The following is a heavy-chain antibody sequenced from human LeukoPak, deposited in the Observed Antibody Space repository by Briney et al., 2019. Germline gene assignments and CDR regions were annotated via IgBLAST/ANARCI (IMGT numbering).Heavy chain of an antibody. V-gene: IGHV1-2*02. J-gene: IGHJ4*02. CDR1: GYTFTDYF. CDR3: AKAVRGGEYYFDY. D-gene: IGHD3-10*01. Sequence: GASVKVSCKASGYTFTDYFMHWVRQAPGQGLEWMGWINPHSGGTNYAQKFQGRVTMTRDTSISPAYVELNSLRAEDTAVYYCAKAVRGGEYYFDYWGQGTLVTVSS. CDR2: INPHSGGT.